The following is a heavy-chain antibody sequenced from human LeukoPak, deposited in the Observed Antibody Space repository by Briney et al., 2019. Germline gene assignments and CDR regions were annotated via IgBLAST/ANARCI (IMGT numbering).Heavy chain of an antibody. Sequence: EASVKVSCKASGCTFTSYGISWVRQAPGQGLEWMGWISAYNGNTNYAQKLQGRVTMTTDTSTSTACMELRSLRSDDTAVYYCARVGADYYDSSNLFDYWGQGTLVTVSS. J-gene: IGHJ4*02. CDR3: ARVGADYYDSSNLFDY. D-gene: IGHD3-22*01. CDR1: GCTFTSYG. V-gene: IGHV1-18*01. CDR2: ISAYNGNT.